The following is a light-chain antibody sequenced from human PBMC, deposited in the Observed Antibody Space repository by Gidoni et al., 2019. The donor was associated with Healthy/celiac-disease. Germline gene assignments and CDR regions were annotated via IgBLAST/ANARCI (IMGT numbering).Light chain of an antibody. Sequence: DIPLTQSPSALSASVGDRVTITCRASRSISTHLNWSQQKPGKAPKLLIYAASNVHSGVPSRFSGRGSGTDFTLTISSLQPEDFATYYCQQSYNIPLTFGGGTKVEIK. CDR2: AAS. J-gene: IGKJ4*01. CDR3: QQSYNIPLT. CDR1: RSISTH. V-gene: IGKV1-39*01.